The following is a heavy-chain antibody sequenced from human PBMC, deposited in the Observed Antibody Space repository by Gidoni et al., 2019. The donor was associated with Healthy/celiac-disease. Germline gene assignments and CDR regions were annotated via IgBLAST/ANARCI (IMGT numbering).Heavy chain of an antibody. J-gene: IGHJ3*02. CDR2: INSDGSST. Sequence: EVQLVESGGGLVQPGGSLRLSCAASGFTFSSYWMHWVRQAPGKGLVWVSRINSDGSSTSYADSVKGRFTISRDNAKNTLYLQMNSLRAEDTAVYYCARVKLLYDSSGYYAFDIWGQGTMVTVSS. CDR3: ARVKLLYDSSGYYAFDI. V-gene: IGHV3-74*01. CDR1: GFTFSSYW. D-gene: IGHD3-22*01.